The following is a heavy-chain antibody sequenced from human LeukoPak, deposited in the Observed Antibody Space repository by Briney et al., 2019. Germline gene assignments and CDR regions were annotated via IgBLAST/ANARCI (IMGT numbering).Heavy chain of an antibody. V-gene: IGHV4-38-2*02. J-gene: IGHJ6*03. CDR2: IYHSGST. CDR3: ARDRDGWFGEDYYYMDV. Sequence: PSETLSLTCTVSGYSISSGYYWGWIRQPPGKGLEWIGGIYHSGSTNYNPSLKSRVTISVDKSKNQFSLKLSSVTAADTAVYYCARDRDGWFGEDYYYMDVWGKGTTVTISS. D-gene: IGHD3-10*01. CDR1: GYSISSGYY.